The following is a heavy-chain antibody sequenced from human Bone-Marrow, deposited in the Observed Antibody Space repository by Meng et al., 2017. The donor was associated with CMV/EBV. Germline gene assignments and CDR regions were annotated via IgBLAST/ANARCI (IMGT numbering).Heavy chain of an antibody. J-gene: IGHJ6*02. V-gene: IGHV3-15*01. Sequence: GGSLRLSCAASGFTFSNAWMSWVRQAPGKGLEWVGRIKSKTDGGTTDYAAPVKGRFTISRDDSKNTLYLQMNSLKTEDTAVYYCARVERRHYYYGMDVWGQGTTVTVSS. D-gene: IGHD5-24*01. CDR1: GFTFSNAW. CDR2: IKSKTDGGTT. CDR3: ARVERRHYYYGMDV.